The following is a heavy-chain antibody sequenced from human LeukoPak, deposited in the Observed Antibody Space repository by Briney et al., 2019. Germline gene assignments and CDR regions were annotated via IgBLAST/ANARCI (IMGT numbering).Heavy chain of an antibody. CDR2: IIPILGIA. Sequence: GSSVKVSCKASGGTFSSYTISWVRQAPGQGLEWMGRIIPILGIANYAQKFQGRVTITADKSTSTAYVELSSLRSEDTAVYYCARDRAYCGGDCYSTLDYWGQGTLVTVSS. J-gene: IGHJ4*02. CDR3: ARDRAYCGGDCYSTLDY. V-gene: IGHV1-69*04. CDR1: GGTFSSYT. D-gene: IGHD2-21*01.